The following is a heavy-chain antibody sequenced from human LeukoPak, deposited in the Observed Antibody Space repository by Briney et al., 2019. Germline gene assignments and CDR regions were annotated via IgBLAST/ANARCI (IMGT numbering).Heavy chain of an antibody. Sequence: ASVKVSCKASGYTFTSYDINWVRQATGQGLEWMGWMNPNSGNTGYAQKFQGRVTMTRNTSISTAYMELSSLRSEDTAVYYCARGHIVVVTAIPRAYGMDVWGQGTTVTVSS. CDR2: MNPNSGNT. D-gene: IGHD2-21*02. J-gene: IGHJ6*02. CDR3: ARGHIVVVTAIPRAYGMDV. CDR1: GYTFTSYD. V-gene: IGHV1-8*01.